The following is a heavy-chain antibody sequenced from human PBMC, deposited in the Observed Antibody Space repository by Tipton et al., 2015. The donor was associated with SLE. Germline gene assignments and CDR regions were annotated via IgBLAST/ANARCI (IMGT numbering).Heavy chain of an antibody. CDR1: GGSFSGYY. V-gene: IGHV4-34*01. CDR3: ARLDYDILTGYHFDY. J-gene: IGHJ4*02. D-gene: IGHD3-9*01. CDR2: INHSGST. Sequence: TLSLTCAVYGGSFSGYYWSWIRQPPGKGLEWIGEINHSGSTNYNPSLKSRVTISVDTSKNQFSRKLSSVTAADTAVYYCARLDYDILTGYHFDYWGQGTLVTVSS.